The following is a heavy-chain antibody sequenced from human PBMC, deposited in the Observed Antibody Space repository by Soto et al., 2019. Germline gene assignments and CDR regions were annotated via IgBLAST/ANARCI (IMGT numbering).Heavy chain of an antibody. J-gene: IGHJ4*02. CDR1: GGTFSSYA. D-gene: IGHD1-1*01. V-gene: IGHV1-69*12. Sequence: QVQLVQSGAEVKKPGSSVKVSCKASGGTFSSYAISWVRQAPGQGLEWMGGIIPIFGTANYAQKFQGRVTIIVVEYTRIVLMVLSSLGCRDRVVFSEAFYNCDSCLDEGGQRTLV. CDR2: IIPIFGTA. CDR3: AFYNCDSCLDE.